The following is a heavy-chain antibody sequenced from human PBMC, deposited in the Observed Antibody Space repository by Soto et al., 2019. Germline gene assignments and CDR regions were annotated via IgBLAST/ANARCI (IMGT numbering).Heavy chain of an antibody. J-gene: IGHJ2*01. Sequence: EVQLVETGGALIQPGGSLRLSCAASGFPVNATYLSWVRQAPGKGLEWLSVLYADGSTYYIDSVKGRFRISRDSSKNTLYLQIDSLRADDTAMYFCARTAEGDTPRTHWYFDLWGRGTLVTVSS. D-gene: IGHD5-18*01. V-gene: IGHV3-53*02. CDR3: ARTAEGDTPRTHWYFDL. CDR2: LYADGST. CDR1: GFPVNATY.